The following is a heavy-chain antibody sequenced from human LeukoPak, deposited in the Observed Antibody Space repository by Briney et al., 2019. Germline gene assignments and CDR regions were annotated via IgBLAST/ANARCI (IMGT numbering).Heavy chain of an antibody. Sequence: GGSLRLSCAASGFTFSSYSMNWVRQAPGKGLEWVSSISSSSSYIYYADSVKGRFTISRDNAKNSLYLQMNSLRAEDTAVYYCARDAPYGDYTGFDYWGQGTLVIVSS. J-gene: IGHJ4*02. D-gene: IGHD4-17*01. CDR3: ARDAPYGDYTGFDY. CDR1: GFTFSSYS. V-gene: IGHV3-21*01. CDR2: ISSSSSYI.